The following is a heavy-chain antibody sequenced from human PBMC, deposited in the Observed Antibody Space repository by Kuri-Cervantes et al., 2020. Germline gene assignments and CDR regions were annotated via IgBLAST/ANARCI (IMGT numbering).Heavy chain of an antibody. CDR3: AKSCQRYCSGPYYYYYYMDV. J-gene: IGHJ6*03. Sequence: GESLKISCAASGFTFSDRYMDWVRQAPGKGLEWVSSISSRSSYIYHADSMKGRFTISRDNAKNSLYLQMNSLRAEDTALYYCAKSCQRYCSGPYYYYYYMDVWGKGTTVTVSS. CDR2: ISSRSSYI. V-gene: IGHV3-21*04. D-gene: IGHD2-15*01. CDR1: GFTFSDRY.